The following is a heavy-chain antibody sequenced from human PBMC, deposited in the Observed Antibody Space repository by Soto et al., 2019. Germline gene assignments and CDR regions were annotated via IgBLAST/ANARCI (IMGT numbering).Heavy chain of an antibody. CDR2: IDYSEST. V-gene: IGHV4-59*08. D-gene: IGHD3-16*01. J-gene: IGHJ6*03. Sequence: QVQLQESGPGLVKPSETLSLTCAVSGGSIRRSSYSWVRQTPGKRLEWVGYIDYSESTNYNPSLESRVTISVDTSKNQLSLRITPVTAADTAVYFWARQASPGGGQYYYYLDIWGKGTTVIVSS. CDR3: ARQASPGGGQYYYYLDI. CDR1: GGSIRRSS.